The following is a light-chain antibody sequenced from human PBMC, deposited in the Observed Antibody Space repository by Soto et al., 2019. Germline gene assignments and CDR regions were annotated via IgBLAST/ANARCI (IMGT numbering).Light chain of an antibody. CDR2: AAS. CDR3: QKYHSAPFT. Sequence: DIRMTQSPSSLYASVGDRVTITCRASQGIRSYLAWYQQKPGKVPKLLIYAASILHYGVPPRFSGSGSGTDCTLTISSLQPEDFATYYCQKYHSAPFTFGPGTKVEIK. J-gene: IGKJ3*01. V-gene: IGKV1-27*01. CDR1: QGIRSY.